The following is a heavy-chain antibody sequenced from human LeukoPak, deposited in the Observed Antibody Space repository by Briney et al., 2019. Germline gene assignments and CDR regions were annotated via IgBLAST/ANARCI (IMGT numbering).Heavy chain of an antibody. CDR1: GYIFSTYV. D-gene: IGHD6-19*01. J-gene: IGHJ4*02. Sequence: GASVTVSCKASGYIFSTYVISWVRQAPGQGLEGMGCISGYNGNTNYAQKLQGRVTMTTDTSTSTAYMELRSLRSDDTAVYYCARRRSEEFDFDCWGQGTLVTVSS. V-gene: IGHV1-18*01. CDR2: ISGYNGNT. CDR3: ARRRSEEFDFDC.